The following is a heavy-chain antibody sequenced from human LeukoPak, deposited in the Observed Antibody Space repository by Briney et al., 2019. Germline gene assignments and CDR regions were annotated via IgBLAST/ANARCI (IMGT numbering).Heavy chain of an antibody. J-gene: IGHJ4*02. CDR2: INHSGST. D-gene: IGHD2-2*01. V-gene: IGHV4-34*01. CDR3: ARAPGRPAAVFDY. CDR1: GGSFSGYY. Sequence: PSETLSLTCAVYGGSFSGYYWSWIRQPPGKGLEWIGEINHSGSTNYNPSLKRRVTISVDTSKNQFSLKLSSVTAADTAVYYCARAPGRPAAVFDYWGQGTLVTVSS.